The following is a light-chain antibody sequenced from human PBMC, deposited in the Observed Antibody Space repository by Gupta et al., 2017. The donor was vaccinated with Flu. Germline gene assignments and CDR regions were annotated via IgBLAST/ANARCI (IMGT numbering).Light chain of an antibody. J-gene: IGKJ1*01. V-gene: IGKV2-30*01. CDR1: QSIVYSEAYAH. CDR3: MQGTHWPWT. Sequence: VSLGHAASISCRCSQSIVYSEAYAHLHWFTQRPGQSPRRLIYTVSNRDSGVPDRFSGGGSGTDFTLNISRVEAEDVGVYYCMQGTHWPWTFGRGTKVEIK. CDR2: TVS.